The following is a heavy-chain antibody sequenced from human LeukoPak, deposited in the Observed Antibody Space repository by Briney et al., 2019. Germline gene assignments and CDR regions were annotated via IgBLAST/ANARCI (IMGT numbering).Heavy chain of an antibody. CDR2: IIPIFGTA. Sequence: SVKVSCKASGGTFSSYAISWVRQAPGQGLEWMGGIIPIFGTANYAQKFQGRVTITADESTSTAYMELSSLRSGDTAVYYCARDRAPYSSSWYLFQHWGQGTLVTVSS. CDR3: ARDRAPYSSSWYLFQH. CDR1: GGTFSSYA. V-gene: IGHV1-69*13. J-gene: IGHJ1*01. D-gene: IGHD6-13*01.